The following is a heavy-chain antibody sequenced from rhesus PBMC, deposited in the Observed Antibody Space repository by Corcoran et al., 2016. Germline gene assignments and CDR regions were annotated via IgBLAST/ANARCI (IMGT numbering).Heavy chain of an antibody. CDR1: GGSVSGYW. D-gene: IGHD2-33*01. Sequence: QVQLQQWGEGLVKPSETLSLTCAVYGGSVSGYWWGWIRQPPGKGLEWIGRNRSGGSTNYNPSLKSRVTISIDTSKNQFSLKLSSVTAADTAVYYCARNVAMDVWGRGVLVTVSS. V-gene: IGHV4-160*01. J-gene: IGHJ5-2*02. CDR2: NRSGGST. CDR3: ARNVAMDV.